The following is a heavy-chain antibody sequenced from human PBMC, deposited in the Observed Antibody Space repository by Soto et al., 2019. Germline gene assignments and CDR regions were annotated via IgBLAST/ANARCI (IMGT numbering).Heavy chain of an antibody. J-gene: IGHJ5*02. CDR2: IYYSGST. CDR3: AGYQLPKLGVGWFDP. Sequence: QVQLQESGPGLVKPSQTLSLTCTVSGGSISSGDYYWSWIRQPPGKGLEWIGYIYYSGSTYYNPSLTSRVTISVATSKNQFSLKLSSVTAADTAVYYCAGYQLPKLGVGWFDPWGQGTLVTVSS. V-gene: IGHV4-30-4*01. D-gene: IGHD2-2*01. CDR1: GGSISSGDYY.